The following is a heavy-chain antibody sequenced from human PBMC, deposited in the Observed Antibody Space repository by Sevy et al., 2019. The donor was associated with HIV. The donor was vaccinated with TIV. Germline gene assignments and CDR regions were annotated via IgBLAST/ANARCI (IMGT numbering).Heavy chain of an antibody. V-gene: IGHV4-59*12. CDR1: GASIKGYY. D-gene: IGHD6-19*01. CDR2: VYNRGRS. CDR3: AREKGGSDGFFFDY. Sequence: SETLSLTCTVSGASIKGYYWSWIRQPPGKGLEWIGYVYNRGRSAYNSYLESRLTTSNDTSKNQFSLNLSSVTAADTAIYYCAREKGGSDGFFFDYWGPGMLVTVSS. J-gene: IGHJ4*02.